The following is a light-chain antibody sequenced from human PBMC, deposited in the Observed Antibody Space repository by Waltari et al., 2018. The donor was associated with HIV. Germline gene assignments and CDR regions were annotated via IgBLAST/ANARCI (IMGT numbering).Light chain of an antibody. CDR1: DLYFGLYNF. CDR3: ASFTGDHTLV. CDR2: DVD. V-gene: IGLV2-14*03. J-gene: IGLJ3*02. Sequence: SAVTQPASVSGLPGQSITISSTGDDLYFGLYNFVSWYQQHPGTLPRLILYDVDSRASGISDRFSGSMSGHTASLNISGLRAEDEADYYCASFTGDHTLVFGGGTKVTVL.